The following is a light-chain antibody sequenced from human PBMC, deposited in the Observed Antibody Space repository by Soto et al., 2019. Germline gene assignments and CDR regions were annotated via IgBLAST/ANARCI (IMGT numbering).Light chain of an antibody. J-gene: IGKJ1*01. V-gene: IGKV3-20*01. CDR2: QTS. Sequence: EIVMTQSPATLSSFPGDRVTLSCRASQYINTRLAWYQHRPGQAPRLLIYQTSSRATGIPDRFSGSGSGTDFTLTISRLEPEDFAVYYCQQYGSSPPTTFGQGTKVDIK. CDR1: QYINTR. CDR3: QQYGSSPPTT.